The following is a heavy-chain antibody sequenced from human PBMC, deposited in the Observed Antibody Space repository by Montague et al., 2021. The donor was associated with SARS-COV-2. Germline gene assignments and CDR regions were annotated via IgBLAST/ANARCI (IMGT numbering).Heavy chain of an antibody. CDR1: HYSITYAYY. Sequence: SETLSLTCTVSHYSITYAYYWCGVRRPPGKGLEWIGNILHGGSTYYNPSLKSRGAISVDTSKNQFSLKLTSVAAADTTVYYCSRTSQYCDNTSCSFPNAIDAWGQGTPVTVSS. D-gene: IGHD2/OR15-2a*01. J-gene: IGHJ6*02. CDR2: ILHGGST. V-gene: IGHV4-38-2*02. CDR3: SRTSQYCDNTSCSFPNAIDA.